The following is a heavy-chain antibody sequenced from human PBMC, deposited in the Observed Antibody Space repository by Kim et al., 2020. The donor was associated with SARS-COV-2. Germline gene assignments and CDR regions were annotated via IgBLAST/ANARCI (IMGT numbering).Heavy chain of an antibody. Sequence: GGSLRLSCAASGFTFDDYAMHWVRQAPGKGLEWVSLISGDGGSTYYADSVKGRFTISRDNSKNYLYLQMNSLRTEDTALYYCARGAYYDSSGYHSFDYWGQGTLVTVSS. J-gene: IGHJ4*02. V-gene: IGHV3-43*02. CDR1: GFTFDDYA. D-gene: IGHD3-22*01. CDR3: ARGAYYDSSGYHSFDY. CDR2: ISGDGGST.